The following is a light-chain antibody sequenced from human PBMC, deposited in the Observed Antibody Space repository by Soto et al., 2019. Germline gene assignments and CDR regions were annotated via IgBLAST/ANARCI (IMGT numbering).Light chain of an antibody. Sequence: DIQMTQSPSTLSASVGDRVTITCRASQSISRWLAWYQQKPGKAPKLLIFDASSLEGGVPSRFSGSGSGTEFNITISRLRSDDFATDSCETYKSYRTFGQGTKVDIK. J-gene: IGKJ1*01. CDR3: ETYKSYRT. V-gene: IGKV1-5*01. CDR2: DAS. CDR1: QSISRW.